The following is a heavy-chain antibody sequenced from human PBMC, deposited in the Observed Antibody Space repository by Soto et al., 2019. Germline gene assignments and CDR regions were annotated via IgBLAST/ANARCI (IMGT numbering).Heavy chain of an antibody. V-gene: IGHV3-53*01. CDR1: GFTVSSNY. CDR2: IYSGGST. Sequence: SLRLSFAASGFTVSSNYLRWVRQAPWKGLEWVSFIYSGGSTYYAYSVRGRLTISRDNSKNTLYLQMKSLRAEDTAVYYCARDPPATRHGMDVWGQGTTVTVSS. CDR3: ARDPPATRHGMDV. J-gene: IGHJ6*02.